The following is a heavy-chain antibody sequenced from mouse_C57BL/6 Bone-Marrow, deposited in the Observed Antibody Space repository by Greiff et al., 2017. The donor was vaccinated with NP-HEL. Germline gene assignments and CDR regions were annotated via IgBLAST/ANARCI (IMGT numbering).Heavy chain of an antibody. CDR2: INPNNGGN. CDR3: AGATYYDYDEAMDF. Sequence: VQLQQSGPELVKPGASVKISCKASGYTFTDYYMNWVKQSHGKSLEWIGDINPNNGGNSYNQKFKGKATLTVYKSSSTAYMELRSLTPADSAVFYSAGATYYDYDEAMDFWGQGTSVTVSS. D-gene: IGHD2-4*01. J-gene: IGHJ4*01. CDR1: GYTFTDYY. V-gene: IGHV1-26*01.